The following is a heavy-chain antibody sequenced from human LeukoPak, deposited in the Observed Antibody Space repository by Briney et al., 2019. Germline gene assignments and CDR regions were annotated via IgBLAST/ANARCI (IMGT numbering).Heavy chain of an antibody. CDR3: AREGVGIVVVPALFDP. CDR2: INPNSGGT. V-gene: IGHV1-2*02. CDR1: GYTFTGYY. Sequence: GASVKVSCKASGYTFTGYYMHWVRQAPGQGLEWVGWINPNSGGTNYAQKFQGRVTMTRDTSISAAYTELSRLRSDDTAVYYCAREGVGIVVVPALFDPWGQGTLVTVSS. D-gene: IGHD2-2*01. J-gene: IGHJ5*02.